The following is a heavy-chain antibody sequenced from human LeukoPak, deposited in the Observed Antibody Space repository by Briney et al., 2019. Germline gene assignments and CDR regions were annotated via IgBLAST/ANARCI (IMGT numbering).Heavy chain of an antibody. CDR3: ARVTYGSGTYGAFDY. Sequence: PGGSLRLSCAASGLTFNNYAMNWVRQAPGKGLEWVSAISGSDAGTYYAASVKGRFTISRENSTYTLYLQMNSLRAEDAAVYYCARVTYGSGTYGAFDYWGQGTLVTASS. J-gene: IGHJ4*02. CDR1: GLTFNNYA. V-gene: IGHV3-23*01. CDR2: ISGSDAGT. D-gene: IGHD3-10*01.